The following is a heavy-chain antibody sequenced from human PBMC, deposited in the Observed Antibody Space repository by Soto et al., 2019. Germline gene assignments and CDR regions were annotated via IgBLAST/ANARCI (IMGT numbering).Heavy chain of an antibody. CDR1: GYTFTSYG. CDR2: ISAYNGNT. Sequence: QVQLVQSGAEVKKPGASVKVSCKASGYTFTSYGISWVRQAPGQGLEWMGWISAYNGNTNYAQKLQGRVTMTTDTSTSTAYMELRSLRTDDTAVYYCARDKEGYCISTSCYAPPIGWFDPWGQGTLVTVSS. D-gene: IGHD2-2*01. CDR3: ARDKEGYCISTSCYAPPIGWFDP. J-gene: IGHJ5*02. V-gene: IGHV1-18*01.